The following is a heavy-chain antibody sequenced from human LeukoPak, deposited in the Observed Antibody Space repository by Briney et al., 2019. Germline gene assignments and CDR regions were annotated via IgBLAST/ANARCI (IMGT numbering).Heavy chain of an antibody. D-gene: IGHD1-26*01. Sequence: GGLRLSCAASGFTFSSYNMNWVRQAPGKGLEWVSSITSGSSYIYYADSVKGRFTISRDNAKNSLYLQMNSLRAEDTAVYYCARDPYSGSYGNYYYYFMDVWGKGTTVTISS. CDR1: GFTFSSYN. J-gene: IGHJ6*03. CDR3: ARDPYSGSYGNYYYYFMDV. V-gene: IGHV3-21*01. CDR2: ITSGSSYI.